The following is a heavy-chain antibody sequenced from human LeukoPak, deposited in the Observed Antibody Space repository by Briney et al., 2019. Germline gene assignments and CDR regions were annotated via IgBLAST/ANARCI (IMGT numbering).Heavy chain of an antibody. V-gene: IGHV4-59*11. CDR3: ARVSAVAGTRLFDY. D-gene: IGHD6-19*01. CDR1: GGSMSNHY. Sequence: SETLSLTCTVSGGSMSNHYWNWIRQPPGQGLEWIGFIYYSGTTNYNPSLKSRVTMSLDTSKNQFSLKMTSVTAADTAVYYCARVSAVAGTRLFDYWGQGTLVTVSS. J-gene: IGHJ4*02. CDR2: IYYSGTT.